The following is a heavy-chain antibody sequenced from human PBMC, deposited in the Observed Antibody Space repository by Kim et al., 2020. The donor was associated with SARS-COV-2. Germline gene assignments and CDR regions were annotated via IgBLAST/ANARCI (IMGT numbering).Heavy chain of an antibody. J-gene: IGHJ1*01. CDR3: AKDRTTRFLEWFPRRVDFQH. CDR2: ISWNGGSI. CDR1: GFTFGDSA. V-gene: IGHV3-9*01. Sequence: GGSLRLSCAASGFTFGDSAMHWVRHAPGKGLEWVSGISWNGGSIDYGDSVKGRFTISRDNAKNSLYLQMNSLRAEDTALYYCAKDRTTRFLEWFPRRVDFQHWGPGAPVTVSS. D-gene: IGHD3-3*01.